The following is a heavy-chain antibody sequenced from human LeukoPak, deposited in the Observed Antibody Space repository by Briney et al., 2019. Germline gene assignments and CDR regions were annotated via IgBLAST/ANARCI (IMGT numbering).Heavy chain of an antibody. CDR2: ISWNSGNM. CDR3: AKNYHGSGNYFYYGMDV. V-gene: IGHV3-9*01. J-gene: IGHJ6*02. CDR1: GFTFDDYA. Sequence: PGRSLRLSCAASGFTFDDYAMHWVRQAPGKGLEWVSGISWNSGNMDYADSVKGRFTISRVNAKNSLYLQMNSLRPDDTALYYCAKNYHGSGNYFYYGMDVWGQGTTVTVSS. D-gene: IGHD3-10*01.